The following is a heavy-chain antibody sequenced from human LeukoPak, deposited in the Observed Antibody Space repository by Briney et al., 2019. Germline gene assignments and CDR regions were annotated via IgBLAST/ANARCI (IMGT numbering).Heavy chain of an antibody. Sequence: GASVKVSCKASGYTFTSYGISWVRQAPGQGLEWMGWINPNSGGTNYAQKFQGRVTMTRDTSISTAYMEPSRLRSDNTAVYYCARDGLEMATIVEAFDIWGQGTMVTVSS. V-gene: IGHV1-2*02. J-gene: IGHJ3*02. CDR1: GYTFTSYG. D-gene: IGHD5-24*01. CDR2: INPNSGGT. CDR3: ARDGLEMATIVEAFDI.